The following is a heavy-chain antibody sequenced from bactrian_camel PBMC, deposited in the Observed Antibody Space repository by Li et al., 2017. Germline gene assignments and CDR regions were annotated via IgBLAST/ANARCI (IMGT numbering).Heavy chain of an antibody. CDR1: DHTATTRRC. Sequence: HVQLVESGGASVQAGESLRLSCVVSDHTATTRRCMAWFRQAPGKEREGVAIIESDGRIIYADSVKGRFTISKDNAKNTLHLQMNSLKPEDTAMYYCAADYFWASRCRLRTDFGYRGRGTQVTVS. V-gene: IGHV3-3*01. CDR3: AADYFWASRCRLRTDFGY. J-gene: IGHJ6*01. D-gene: IGHD1*01. CDR2: IIESDGRI.